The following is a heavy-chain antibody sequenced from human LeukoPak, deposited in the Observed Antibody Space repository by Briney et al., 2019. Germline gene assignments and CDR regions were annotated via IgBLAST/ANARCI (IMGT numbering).Heavy chain of an antibody. CDR1: GFTVSSNF. Sequence: GGSLRLSCAASGFTVSSNFMSWVRQAPGKGLEWVSVILTAGKTYYADSVKGRFTISRDDSKNMVYLQMNSLRVEDTALYYCARRHYDSSGYPNWGQGTLVTVSS. CDR3: ARRHYDSSGYPN. D-gene: IGHD3-22*01. CDR2: ILTAGKT. J-gene: IGHJ4*02. V-gene: IGHV3-53*01.